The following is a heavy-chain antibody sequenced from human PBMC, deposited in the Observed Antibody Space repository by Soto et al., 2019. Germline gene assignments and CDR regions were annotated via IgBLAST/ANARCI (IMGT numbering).Heavy chain of an antibody. D-gene: IGHD6-6*01. V-gene: IGHV1-46*01. J-gene: IGHJ4*02. CDR2: IHPKGGSA. Sequence: ASVKVSCKASGYSFTAYFMHWVRQAPGQGLEWMGIIHPKGGSANYAQKFQDRIALTWDTSTSTVYMELSSLRSDDTAVYYCARAPYSRSSFFFDYWGQGTPVTVSS. CDR1: GYSFTAYF. CDR3: ARAPYSRSSFFFDY.